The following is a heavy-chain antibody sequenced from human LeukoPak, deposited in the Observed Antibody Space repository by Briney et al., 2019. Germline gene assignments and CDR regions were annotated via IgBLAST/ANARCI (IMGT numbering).Heavy chain of an antibody. CDR1: GFTFSNTC. CDR2: IGSSSSTI. J-gene: IGHJ3*02. CDR3: ARDRRITIFGVVISDAFDI. V-gene: IGHV3-48*04. D-gene: IGHD3-3*01. Sequence: GGSLRLSCAASGFTFSNTCMNWVRQAPGKGLEWVSYIGSSSSTIYYADSVKGRFTISRDNAKNSLYLQMNSLRAEDTAVYYCARDRRITIFGVVISDAFDIWGQGTMVTVSS.